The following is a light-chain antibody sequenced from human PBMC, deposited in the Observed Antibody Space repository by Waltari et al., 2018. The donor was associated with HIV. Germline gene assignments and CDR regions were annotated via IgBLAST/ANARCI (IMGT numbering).Light chain of an antibody. CDR1: SSDVRGYNL. CDR2: EVS. J-gene: IGLJ1*01. V-gene: IGLV2-23*02. CDR3: CSYAGSSTPFV. Sequence: QSALTQPASVSGSPGPSIPISCTGTSSDVRGYNLVSWYQQYPGKVPKLMIYEVSKRPSGVSNRFSGSKSGNTASLTISGLQAEDEADYYCCSYAGSSTPFVFGTATKVTVL.